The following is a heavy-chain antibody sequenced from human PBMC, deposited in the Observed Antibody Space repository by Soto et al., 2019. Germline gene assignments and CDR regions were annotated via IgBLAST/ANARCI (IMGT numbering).Heavy chain of an antibody. D-gene: IGHD3-22*01. CDR1: GFTFDDYA. J-gene: IGHJ4*02. Sequence: PGGSLRLSCAASGFTFDDYAMHWVRQAPGKGLEWVSGISWNSGIIGYADSVKGRFTISRDNAENSLYLHMNSLRVEDTALYYCAKDFYSYSTGSHFDYWGQETQLTISS. V-gene: IGHV3-9*01. CDR2: ISWNSGII. CDR3: AKDFYSYSTGSHFDY.